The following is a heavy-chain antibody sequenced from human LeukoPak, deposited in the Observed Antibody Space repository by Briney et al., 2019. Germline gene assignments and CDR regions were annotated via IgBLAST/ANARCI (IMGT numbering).Heavy chain of an antibody. CDR3: VKDVTEGWFLGVHS. D-gene: IGHD6-19*01. V-gene: IGHV3-64D*09. Sequence: GGSLRLSCSASGFSFSNYAMHWVRQAPGKGLEYVSAISTNGGHTYYADSVQGRFTISRDDSKNTLYLQMSSLRAEDTALYYCVKDVTEGWFLGVHSWGLGTLVTVSS. J-gene: IGHJ4*02. CDR1: GFSFSNYA. CDR2: ISTNGGHT.